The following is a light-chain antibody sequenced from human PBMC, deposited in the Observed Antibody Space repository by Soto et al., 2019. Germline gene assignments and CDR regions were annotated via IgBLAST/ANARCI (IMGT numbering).Light chain of an antibody. CDR1: STDFENYNL. V-gene: IGLV2-23*01. CDR3: SSYAGSSARVV. CDR2: EGT. Sequence: QSALTQPASGSGSPGQSITISCTRSSTDFENYNLVSWYQHCPDKAPKLIIYEGTKRPSEISDRFSGSESDTTAALIISGLQPEDEADYYCSSYAGSSARVVFGGGTKLTVL. J-gene: IGLJ2*01.